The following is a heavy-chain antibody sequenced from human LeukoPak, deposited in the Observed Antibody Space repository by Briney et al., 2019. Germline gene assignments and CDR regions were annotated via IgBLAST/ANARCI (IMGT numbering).Heavy chain of an antibody. D-gene: IGHD6-13*01. V-gene: IGHV1-2*02. Sequence: GASVKVSCKASGYTFTGYYMHWVRQAPGQGREWMGWINPNSGGTNYAQKFQGRVTMTRDTSISTAYMELSRLRSDDTAVYYCARGGRSSSWYLYYMDVWGKGTTVTVSS. J-gene: IGHJ6*03. CDR2: INPNSGGT. CDR3: ARGGRSSSWYLYYMDV. CDR1: GYTFTGYY.